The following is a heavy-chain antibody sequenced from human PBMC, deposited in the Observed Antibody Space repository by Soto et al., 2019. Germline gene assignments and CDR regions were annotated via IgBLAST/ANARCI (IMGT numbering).Heavy chain of an antibody. CDR2: IFHSGNI. Sequence: SETLSLTXTVSGDSISSSNWWNWVRQPPGKGLEWIGEIFHSGNINYNPSLKSRVTVSLDKSKNQFSLRLTSVTAADTAVYYCARYSSGSSDPRLDYWGQGTPVTVSS. CDR3: ARYSSGSSDPRLDY. D-gene: IGHD6-19*01. CDR1: GDSISSSNW. J-gene: IGHJ4*02. V-gene: IGHV4-4*02.